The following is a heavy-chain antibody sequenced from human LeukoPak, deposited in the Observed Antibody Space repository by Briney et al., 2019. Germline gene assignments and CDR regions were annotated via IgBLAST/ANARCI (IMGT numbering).Heavy chain of an antibody. D-gene: IGHD1-26*01. J-gene: IGHJ5*02. CDR3: ARDWDSNWFDP. Sequence: PSQTLSLTCTVSGGSISSGSYYWSWIRQPAGKGLEWIGYIYYSGSTNYNPSLKSRVTISVDTSKNQFSLKLSSVTAADTAVYYCARDWDSNWFDPWGQGTLVTVSS. CDR2: IYYSGST. V-gene: IGHV4-61*10. CDR1: GGSISSGSYY.